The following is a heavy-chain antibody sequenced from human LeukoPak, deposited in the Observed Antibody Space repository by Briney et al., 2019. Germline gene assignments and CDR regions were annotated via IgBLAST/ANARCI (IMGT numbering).Heavy chain of an antibody. CDR3: ERVGHCSSTDCFIDY. CDR2: IERYWGRT. J-gene: IGHJ4*02. Sequence: GGSLRLSCAACGFTFSHYWMHWVRQAPGKGLVWFSRIERYWGRTDYADSRKGRFTISSDNDQRTLYVEMNSLRAEDTAVYYCERVGHCSSTDCFIDYWGQGTMVTVCS. CDR1: GFTFSHYW. V-gene: IGHV3-74*01. D-gene: IGHD2-2*01.